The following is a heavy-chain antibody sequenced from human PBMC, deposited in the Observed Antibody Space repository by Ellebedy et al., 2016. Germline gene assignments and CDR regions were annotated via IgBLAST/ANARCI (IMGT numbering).Heavy chain of an antibody. J-gene: IGHJ4*02. CDR1: GVSIISSDW. V-gene: IGHV4-4*02. CDR3: TRAPAGPQDS. D-gene: IGHD6-13*01. CDR2: VFHSGST. Sequence: SETLSLTCAVSGVSIISSDWWSWVRQSPGKALEWIGEVFHSGSTNYNPSLKSRVSISVDTSKNQFSLTLTSLTVADTAVYYCTRAPAGPQDSWGQGKLVTVSS.